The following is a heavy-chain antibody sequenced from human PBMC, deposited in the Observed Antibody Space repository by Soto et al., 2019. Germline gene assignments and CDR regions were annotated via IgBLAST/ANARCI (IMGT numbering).Heavy chain of an antibody. CDR2: IKQDGSEK. J-gene: IGHJ4*02. CDR3: ARGMRHSSGWYYFDY. V-gene: IGHV3-7*01. D-gene: IGHD6-19*01. Sequence: PGGSLRLSCAASGFTFSSYWMSWVRQAPGKGLEWVANIKQDGSEKYYVDSVKGRFTISRDNAKNSLYLQMNSLRAEDTAVYYCARGMRHSSGWYYFDYWGQGTLVTVSS. CDR1: GFTFSSYW.